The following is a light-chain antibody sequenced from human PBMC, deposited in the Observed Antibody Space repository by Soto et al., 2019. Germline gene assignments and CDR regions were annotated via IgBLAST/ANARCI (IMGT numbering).Light chain of an antibody. CDR2: NVI. CDR3: CSYAGSYTYV. J-gene: IGLJ1*01. V-gene: IGLV2-11*01. Sequence: QSALTQPRSVSGSTGQSVTISCTGTSSDVGGYNFVSWYQHHPGKAPKLMIYNVIQRPSGVPDRFSASKSGNTASLTISGLQAEDEADYSCCSYAGSYTYVFGTGTKVTVL. CDR1: SSDVGGYNF.